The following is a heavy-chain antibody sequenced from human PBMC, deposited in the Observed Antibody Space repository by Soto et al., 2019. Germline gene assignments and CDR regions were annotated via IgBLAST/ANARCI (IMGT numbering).Heavy chain of an antibody. V-gene: IGHV4-39*01. Sequence: QLQLQESGPGLVKPSETLSLTCTVSGGSISSSSYYWGWIRQPPGKVLECIGSIYYSGSPYYNPSLKSRVTISVDPSKNQSSLKLSSVTAADTAVYYCARRGDGGERDGIDYWGQGTLVTFAS. CDR2: IYYSGSP. J-gene: IGHJ4*02. D-gene: IGHD1-1*01. CDR1: GGSISSSSYY. CDR3: ARRGDGGERDGIDY.